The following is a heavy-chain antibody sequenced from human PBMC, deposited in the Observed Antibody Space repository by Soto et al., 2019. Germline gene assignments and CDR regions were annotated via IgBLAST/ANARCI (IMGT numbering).Heavy chain of an antibody. V-gene: IGHV1-18*04. D-gene: IGHD3-9*01. CDR3: ARAGLTGYTGYYYGMDV. Sequence: ASVKVSCKASGYTFTSYGISWVRQAPGQGLEWMGWISAYNGNTSYAQKLQGRVTMTTDTSTSTAYMELRSLRSDDTAVYYCARAGLTGYTGYYYGMDVWGQGTTVTVSS. CDR1: GYTFTSYG. CDR2: ISAYNGNT. J-gene: IGHJ6*02.